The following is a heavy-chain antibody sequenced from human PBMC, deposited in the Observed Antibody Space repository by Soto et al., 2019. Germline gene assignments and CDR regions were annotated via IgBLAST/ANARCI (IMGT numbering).Heavy chain of an antibody. V-gene: IGHV3-49*04. CDR3: TRAPEHRRNYYYGMDV. CDR2: IRSKAYGGTT. CDR1: GFTFGDYA. J-gene: IGHJ6*02. Sequence: GGSLRLSCTASGFTFGDYAMSWVRQAPGKGLEWVGFIRSKAYGGTTEYAASVKGRFTISRDDSKSIAYLQMNSLKTEDTAVYYCTRAPEHRRNYYYGMDVWGQGTTVTVSS.